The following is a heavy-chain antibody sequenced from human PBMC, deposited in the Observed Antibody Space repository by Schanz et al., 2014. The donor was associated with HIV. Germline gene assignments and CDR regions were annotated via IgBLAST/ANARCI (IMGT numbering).Heavy chain of an antibody. CDR3: AREKMDTGGLDV. CDR2: INTNGGGT. Sequence: QAQLVQSGAEVKKPGASVKVSCKASGYSFTSNFIHWVPQAPGQGLQWMGVINTNGGGTSDTLQGRVIITRDTTTRTVYMSLSNLRFEDSAVYYCAREKMDTGGLDVWGQGTTVTVSS. CDR1: GYSFTSNF. J-gene: IGHJ6*02. V-gene: IGHV1-46*01.